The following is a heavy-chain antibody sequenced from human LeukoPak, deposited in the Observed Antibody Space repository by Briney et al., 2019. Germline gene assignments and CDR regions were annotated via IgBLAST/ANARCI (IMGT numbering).Heavy chain of an antibody. J-gene: IGHJ4*02. CDR2: LYSGSST. D-gene: IGHD2-2*01. Sequence: GGSLRLSCAAFGFTVSTNYMNWVRQAPGKGLEWVSILYSGSSTYYADSVEGRFTISRDNAKNTLYLQMNSLRAEDTAVYYCARAPAAYFDYWGQGTLVTVSS. V-gene: IGHV3-53*01. CDR1: GFTVSTNY. CDR3: ARAPAAYFDY.